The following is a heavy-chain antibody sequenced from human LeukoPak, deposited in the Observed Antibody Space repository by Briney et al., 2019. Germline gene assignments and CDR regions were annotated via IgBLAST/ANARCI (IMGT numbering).Heavy chain of an antibody. D-gene: IGHD2-2*01. CDR2: ISAYNGNT. V-gene: IGHV1-18*01. J-gene: IGHJ3*02. Sequence: GASVKVSCKASGYTFTSYGISWVRQAPGQGLEWMGWISAYNGNTNYAQKLQGRVTMTTDTSTNTAYMELRSLRSDDTAVYYCARDRINPKYPDAFDIWGQGTMVTVSS. CDR1: GYTFTSYG. CDR3: ARDRINPKYPDAFDI.